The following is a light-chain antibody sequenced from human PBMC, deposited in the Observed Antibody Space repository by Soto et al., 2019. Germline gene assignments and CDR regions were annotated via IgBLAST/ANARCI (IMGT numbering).Light chain of an antibody. CDR2: GAS. J-gene: IGKJ2*01. CDR3: QQYNSWPPSYT. Sequence: EVVMTQSPGTLSVSPGERATLSCRASQNVRNNLAWYQHKPGQAPRLLIYGASTRATGIPARFSGSGSGTEFTLTISGLQSEDFAVYYCQQYNSWPPSYTFGQGTKLEIK. V-gene: IGKV3-15*01. CDR1: QNVRNN.